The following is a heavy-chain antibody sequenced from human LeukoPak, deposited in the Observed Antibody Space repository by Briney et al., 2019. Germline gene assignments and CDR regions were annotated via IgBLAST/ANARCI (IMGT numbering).Heavy chain of an antibody. V-gene: IGHV4-59*08. CDR2: IYYSGIN. J-gene: IGHJ5*02. D-gene: IGHD3-9*01. Sequence: SETLSLTCTVSGGSISSYYWSWIRQPPGKGLEWIGYIYYSGINNYNPSLKSRVTISVDTSKNQFSLKLSSVTAADTAVYYCASLNFHYYDILTGYYNWFDPWGQGTLVTVSS. CDR1: GGSISSYY. CDR3: ASLNFHYYDILTGYYNWFDP.